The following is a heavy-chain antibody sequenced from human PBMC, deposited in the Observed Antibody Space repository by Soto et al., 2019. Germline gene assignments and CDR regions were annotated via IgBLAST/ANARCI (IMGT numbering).Heavy chain of an antibody. CDR1: GYTFTSYD. V-gene: IGHV1-8*01. CDR2: MNPNSGNT. CDR3: ATTPSRVIVVVPAAVPKPFYYYYYMDV. Sequence: ASVKVSCKASGYTFTSYDINWVRQATGQGLEWMGWMNPNSGNTGYAQKFKGRVTMTRNTSISTAYMELSSLRSEDTAVYYCATTPSRVIVVVPAAVPKPFYYYYYMDVWGKGTTVTVSS. J-gene: IGHJ6*03. D-gene: IGHD2-2*01.